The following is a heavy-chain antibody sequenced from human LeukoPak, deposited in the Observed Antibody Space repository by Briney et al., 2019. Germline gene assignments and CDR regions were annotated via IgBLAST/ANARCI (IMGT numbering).Heavy chain of an antibody. CDR1: GFTFSDYS. J-gene: IGHJ4*02. CDR2: ISGSGSYI. D-gene: IGHD3-10*01. V-gene: IGHV3-21*04. CDR3: AKVPYGSGTRGGFDY. Sequence: GGSLRLSCAASGFTFSDYSMNWVRQTPRKGLEWVSCISGSGSYIYYADSVKGRFTISRDNSKNTLYLQMNSLRAEDTAVYYCAKVPYGSGTRGGFDYWGQGTLVTVSS.